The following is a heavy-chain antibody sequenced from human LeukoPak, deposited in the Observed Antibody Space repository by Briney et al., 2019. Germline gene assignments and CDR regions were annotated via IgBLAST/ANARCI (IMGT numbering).Heavy chain of an antibody. CDR2: IYDSGSA. D-gene: IGHD1-26*01. V-gene: IGHV4-38-2*01. J-gene: IGHJ4*02. CDR1: GYSISSGNY. CDR3: VSNSGFNSKWHY. Sequence: PSETLSLTCAVTGYSISSGNYWGWIRQPPGKGLEWIGTIYDSGSAFYDPSLKSRVTISLDTSKNQFSLKLTSVTAADTAMYYCVSNSGFNSKWHYWGQGTLVTVSS.